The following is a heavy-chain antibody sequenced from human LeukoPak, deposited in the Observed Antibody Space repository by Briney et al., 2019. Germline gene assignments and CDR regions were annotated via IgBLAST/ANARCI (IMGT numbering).Heavy chain of an antibody. D-gene: IGHD3-9*01. J-gene: IGHJ6*03. V-gene: IGHV4-34*01. CDR2: INRSGIT. Sequence: PETLSLTCAVYDESFNNYFWNWIRQSPGKGLEWIGEINRSGITSYNPSLKGRLTMSADMSKNQFSLNLTSVTAADTAVYFYARGRKYYDILTGYYRPSHYFYMDVWGNGTTVTVSS. CDR1: DESFNNYF. CDR3: ARGRKYYDILTGYYRPSHYFYMDV.